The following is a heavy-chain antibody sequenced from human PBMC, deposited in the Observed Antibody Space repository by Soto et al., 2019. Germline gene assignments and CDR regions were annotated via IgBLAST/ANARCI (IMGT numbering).Heavy chain of an antibody. J-gene: IGHJ5*02. CDR2: ISYDGSNK. CDR3: TRDASRDSSARGWFDP. Sequence: SLRLSCAASGFTFSSYGMHWVRQAPGKGLEWVAVISYDGSNKYYADSVKGRFTISRDNSKNTLYLQMNSLRAEDTAVYYCTRDASRDSSARGWFDPWGPGTLVTVSS. D-gene: IGHD6-13*01. V-gene: IGHV3-30*03. CDR1: GFTFSSYG.